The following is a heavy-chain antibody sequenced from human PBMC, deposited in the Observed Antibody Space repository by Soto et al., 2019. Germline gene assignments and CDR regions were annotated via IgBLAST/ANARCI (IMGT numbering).Heavy chain of an antibody. CDR3: AKGSRVRGIMTIDS. D-gene: IGHD3-10*01. CDR1: GFTFSSYA. CDR2: ITGSGGIT. V-gene: IGHV3-23*01. Sequence: EVQLLEPGGGLVQPGGSLRLSCAASGFTFSSYAMNWVRQAPGKGLEWVSTITGSGGITYGADSVKGRFTMSRDNSKNTLYLQMNSLRADDTAVYYCAKGSRVRGIMTIDSWGQGTLVTVSS. J-gene: IGHJ4*02.